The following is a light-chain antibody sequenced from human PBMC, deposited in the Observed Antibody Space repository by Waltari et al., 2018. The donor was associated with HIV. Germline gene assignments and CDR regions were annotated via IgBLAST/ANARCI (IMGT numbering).Light chain of an antibody. CDR1: SLRKYY. J-gene: IGLJ2*01. Sequence: SSELTQDPAVSVALGQTVKIACLGDSLRKYYASWYRLRPGQAPQLLVYGKNSRPSGIPDRFSASSSGNRAFLTITGARAEDEADYYCACWDRCGDYILFGGGTSLTGL. CDR2: GKN. V-gene: IGLV3-19*01. CDR3: ACWDRCGDYIL.